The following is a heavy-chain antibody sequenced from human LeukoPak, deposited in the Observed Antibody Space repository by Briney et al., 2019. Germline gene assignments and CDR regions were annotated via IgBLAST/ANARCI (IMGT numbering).Heavy chain of an antibody. Sequence: SETLSLTCTVSGGSISSYYWSWIRQPPGKGLEWIGYIYYSGSTNYNPSLKSRVTISVDTSKNQFSLKLSSVTAADTAVYYCARGLVQDVAAAGTGFDYWGQGTLVTVSS. V-gene: IGHV4-59*01. CDR3: ARGLVQDVAAAGTGFDY. CDR2: IYYSGST. J-gene: IGHJ4*02. CDR1: GGSISSYY. D-gene: IGHD6-13*01.